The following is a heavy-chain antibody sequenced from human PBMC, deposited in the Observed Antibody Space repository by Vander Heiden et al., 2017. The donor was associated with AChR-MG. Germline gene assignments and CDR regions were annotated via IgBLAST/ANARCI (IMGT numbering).Heavy chain of an antibody. Sequence: VQLVEPGGVVVQPGGSLRLSCAASGFTFDDYTMHWVRQAPGKGLEWVSLISWEGGSTYYADSVKGRFTISRDNSKNSLYLQMNSLRTEDTALYYCAAGDYGIDYWGQGTLVTVSS. J-gene: IGHJ4*02. CDR2: ISWEGGST. D-gene: IGHD4-17*01. CDR1: GFTFDDYT. CDR3: AAGDYGIDY. V-gene: IGHV3-43*01.